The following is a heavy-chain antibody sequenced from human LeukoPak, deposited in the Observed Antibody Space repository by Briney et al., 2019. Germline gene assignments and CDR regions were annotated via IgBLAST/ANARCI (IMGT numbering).Heavy chain of an antibody. CDR3: ARDNAGSGWVY. D-gene: IGHD6-19*01. CDR1: GFTFSYYW. CDR2: IKVDGIEK. J-gene: IGHJ4*02. V-gene: IGHV3-7*05. Sequence: GGSLRLSCVASGFTFSYYWTSWVRQAPGKGPEWVANIKVDGIEKRYVDSVKGRFTISRDNAKNSLYLQMNSLRAEDTAVYYCARDNAGSGWVYWGQGTLVTVSS.